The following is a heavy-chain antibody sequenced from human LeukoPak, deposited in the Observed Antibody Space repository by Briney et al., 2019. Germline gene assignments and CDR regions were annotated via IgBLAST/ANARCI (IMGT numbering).Heavy chain of an antibody. CDR1: GFTFSNAW. Sequence: GGSLRLSCAASGFTFSNAWMSWVRQAPGKGLEWVGRIKSKTDGGTTDYAAPVKGRFTISRDDSKNTLYLQMNSLKTEDTAVYYCTTDRRRKQWLVRNFDYWGQGTLVTVSS. J-gene: IGHJ4*02. D-gene: IGHD6-19*01. V-gene: IGHV3-15*01. CDR2: IKSKTDGGTT. CDR3: TTDRRRKQWLVRNFDY.